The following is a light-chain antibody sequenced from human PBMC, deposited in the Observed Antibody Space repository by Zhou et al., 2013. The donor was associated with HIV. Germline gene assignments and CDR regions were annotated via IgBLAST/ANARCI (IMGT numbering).Light chain of an antibody. CDR3: QQSDSVPIS. J-gene: IGKJ5*01. V-gene: IGKV1-5*03. CDR2: RAS. Sequence: DIQMTQSPSSLSASVGDRVTITCRASQSVGHWLAWYQHKPGQAPHLLIHRASTLESGVPSRFSGSGSETEFTLTINSLQPDDFATYYCQQSDSVPISFGPGTRLHIK. CDR1: QSVGHW.